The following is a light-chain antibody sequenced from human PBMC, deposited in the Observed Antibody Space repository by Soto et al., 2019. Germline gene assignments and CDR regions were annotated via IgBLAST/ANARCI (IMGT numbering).Light chain of an antibody. J-gene: IGLJ1*01. CDR1: SSDIGGYNY. CDR3: VSYTDTDTLV. CDR2: EVT. Sequence: QSVLTQPASVSGSPGQSITISCTGTSSDIGGYNYVSWYQQYPGKAPNLIIYEVTNRPSGISYRFSGSKSGNTASLTISGLQPDDEGDYFCVSYTDTDTLVFGTGTKVTVL. V-gene: IGLV2-14*01.